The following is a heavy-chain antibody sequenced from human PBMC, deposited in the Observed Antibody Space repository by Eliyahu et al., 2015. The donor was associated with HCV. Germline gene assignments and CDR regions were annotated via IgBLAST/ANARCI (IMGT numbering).Heavy chain of an antibody. V-gene: IGHV4-34*01. J-gene: IGHJ3*02. CDR1: GGSFSGYY. D-gene: IGHD5-12*01. CDR2: INHSGST. Sequence: QVQLQQWGAGLLKPSETLSLTCAVYGGSFSGYYWSWIRQPPGKGLEWIGEINHSGSTNYNPSLKSRVTISVDTSKNQFSLKLSSVTAADTAVYYCARRIRGYSGYAHDAFDIWGQGTMVTVSS. CDR3: ARRIRGYSGYAHDAFDI.